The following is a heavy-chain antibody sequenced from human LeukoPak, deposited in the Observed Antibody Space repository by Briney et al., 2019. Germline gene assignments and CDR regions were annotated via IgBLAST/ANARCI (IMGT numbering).Heavy chain of an antibody. Sequence: PSETLSLTCTVSGGSMSPYHWGWIRQPPGKGLEWTGYIYYSGSTNYNPSLKSRVTISVDTSKNQFSLKLSSVTAADTAVYYCARHSRVTSWVMDVWGQGTTVTVSS. D-gene: IGHD4-11*01. J-gene: IGHJ6*02. CDR2: IYYSGST. CDR3: ARHSRVTSWVMDV. CDR1: GGSMSPYH. V-gene: IGHV4-59*08.